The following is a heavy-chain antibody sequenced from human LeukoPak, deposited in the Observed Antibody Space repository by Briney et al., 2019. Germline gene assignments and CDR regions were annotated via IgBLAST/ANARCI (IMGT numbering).Heavy chain of an antibody. CDR2: ISGSGGST. J-gene: IGHJ4*02. CDR3: AKDKDAPYYYGSGRYVYQLDY. CDR1: GFTFSSYA. D-gene: IGHD3-10*01. Sequence: PGGSLRLSCAASGFTFSSYAMSWVRQAPGKGLEWVSAISGSGGSTYYADSVKGRFTISRDNFKNTLYLQMNSLRAEDTAVYYCAKDKDAPYYYGSGRYVYQLDYWGQGTLVTVSS. V-gene: IGHV3-23*01.